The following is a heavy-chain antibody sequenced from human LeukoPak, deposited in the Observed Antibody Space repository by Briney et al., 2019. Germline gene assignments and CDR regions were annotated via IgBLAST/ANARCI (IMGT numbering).Heavy chain of an antibody. Sequence: GGSLRLSCVASEFTFSNYWIHWVRQAPGKGLVWVSRIRGDGIVTNYADSVGGRFTISRDNAKNTVHLQMNSLRDDDTAVYYCARANPADLNLWGRGTLVTVSS. CDR3: ARANPADLNL. V-gene: IGHV3-74*01. J-gene: IGHJ2*01. D-gene: IGHD1-14*01. CDR2: IRGDGIVT. CDR1: EFTFSNYW.